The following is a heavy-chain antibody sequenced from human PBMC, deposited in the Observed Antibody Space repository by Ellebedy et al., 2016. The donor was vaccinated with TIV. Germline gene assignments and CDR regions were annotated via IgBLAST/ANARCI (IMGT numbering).Heavy chain of an antibody. D-gene: IGHD3-3*01. CDR2: INHSGST. V-gene: IGHV4-34*01. Sequence: MPSETLSLTCGVYGGSFSGYYWTWIRQPPGKGLEWIGEINHSGSTNYNPSLKSRVTISVETSKNQFSLKLSSVTAADTAVYFCARAPYDVYRYFHLWGRGTLVAVSS. J-gene: IGHJ2*01. CDR3: ARAPYDVYRYFHL. CDR1: GGSFSGYY.